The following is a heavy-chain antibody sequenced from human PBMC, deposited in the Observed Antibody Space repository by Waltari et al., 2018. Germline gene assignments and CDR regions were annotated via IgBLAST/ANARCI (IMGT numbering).Heavy chain of an antibody. V-gene: IGHV4-59*01. CDR1: GGSISSYY. CDR2: IYYSGST. Sequence: QVQLQESGSGLVKPSETLSLTCTVSGGSISSYYWSWIRQPPGKGLEWIGYIYYSGSTNYNPSLKSRVTISVDTSKNQFSLKLSSVTAADTAVYYCARRSSSGNFDYWGQGTLVTVSS. D-gene: IGHD6-6*01. CDR3: ARRSSSGNFDY. J-gene: IGHJ4*02.